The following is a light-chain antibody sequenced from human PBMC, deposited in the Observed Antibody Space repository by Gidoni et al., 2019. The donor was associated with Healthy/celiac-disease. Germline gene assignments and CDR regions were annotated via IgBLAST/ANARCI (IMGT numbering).Light chain of an antibody. Sequence: DIVMTQSPDSLTVSLGERATINCKSSQSVLYSSNNKNYVAWYQQKPGQPPKLLIYWASTRESGVPDRFSGSGSGTDFTLSISSLQAEDVAVYYCQQYYSTPWDFGQGTKLEI. CDR2: WAS. V-gene: IGKV4-1*01. CDR3: QQYYSTPWD. CDR1: QSVLYSSNNKNY. J-gene: IGKJ2*01.